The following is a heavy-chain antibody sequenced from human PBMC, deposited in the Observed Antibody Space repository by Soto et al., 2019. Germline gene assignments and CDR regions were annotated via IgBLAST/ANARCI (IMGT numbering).Heavy chain of an antibody. D-gene: IGHD6-6*01. J-gene: IGHJ6*02. Sequence: GGSLRLSCAASGFTISSHWMHWVRQAPGKGLVWVSRINGDGSGINYADSVKGRFTISRDNAKNTLFLRMDSVKVEDTAVYHCARVHLVAGSAFYCAMDVWGPGTAVTVSS. CDR3: ARVHLVAGSAFYCAMDV. CDR1: GFTISSHW. V-gene: IGHV3-74*01. CDR2: INGDGSGI.